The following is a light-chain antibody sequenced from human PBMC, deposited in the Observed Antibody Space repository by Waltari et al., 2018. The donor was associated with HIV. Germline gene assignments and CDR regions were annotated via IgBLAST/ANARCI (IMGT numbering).Light chain of an antibody. CDR2: KDT. J-gene: IGLJ2*01. CDR3: QSGDNKLTSVF. V-gene: IGLV3-25*03. Sequence: SSELTQPPSVSVSPGQPVRITCSGDALPPQYTSWYQQKPGQPPVLVMYKDTQRSSGTPERFSGSSSGTTVTLTITAVRAEDEAYYYCQSGDNKLTSVFFGGGTRLTVL. CDR1: ALPPQY.